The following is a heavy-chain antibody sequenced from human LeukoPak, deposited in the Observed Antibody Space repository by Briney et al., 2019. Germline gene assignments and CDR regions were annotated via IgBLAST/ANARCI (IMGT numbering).Heavy chain of an antibody. Sequence: GRSLRLSCAASGFTFSSYAMHWVRQAPGKGLEWVAVISYDGSNKYYADPVKGRFTISRDNSKNTLYLQMNSLRAEDTAVYYCARLNLEGVGTLLDYWGQGTLVTVSS. CDR2: ISYDGSNK. D-gene: IGHD3-16*01. J-gene: IGHJ4*02. CDR1: GFTFSSYA. CDR3: ARLNLEGVGTLLDY. V-gene: IGHV3-30*04.